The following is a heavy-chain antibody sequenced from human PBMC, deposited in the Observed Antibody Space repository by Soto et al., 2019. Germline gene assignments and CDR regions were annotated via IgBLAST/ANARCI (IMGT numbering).Heavy chain of an antibody. J-gene: IGHJ4*02. CDR1: GGSISSGGYS. CDR3: ARGSGRGGFDY. Sequence: QLQLQESGSGLVKPSQTLSLTCAVSGGSISSGGYSWSWIRQPPGKGLEWIGYIYHSGSTYYNPSLESRVTISVDGPNNQCSLKVTSLTATDTAVYYCARGSGRGGFDYWGQGTLVTVSS. V-gene: IGHV4-30-2*01. CDR2: IYHSGST. D-gene: IGHD3-16*01.